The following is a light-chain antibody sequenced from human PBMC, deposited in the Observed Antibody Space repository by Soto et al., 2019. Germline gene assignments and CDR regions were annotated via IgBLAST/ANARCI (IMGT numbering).Light chain of an antibody. J-gene: IGKJ1*01. Sequence: EITVTQSPATLSASPGDRVTLSCRASQSVTYNLAWYQQRPGQAPRLLIYGASTRATGIPPRFSGRGSGTEFTLTITSLQSEDFAVYFCQRYNDRLWTFGQGTKVEIQ. CDR1: QSVTYN. CDR3: QRYNDRLWT. V-gene: IGKV3-15*01. CDR2: GAS.